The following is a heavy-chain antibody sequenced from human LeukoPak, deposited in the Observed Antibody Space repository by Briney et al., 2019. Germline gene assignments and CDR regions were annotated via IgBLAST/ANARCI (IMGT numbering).Heavy chain of an antibody. CDR3: AGSGYSYGFRGIYFDY. D-gene: IGHD5-18*01. J-gene: IGHJ4*02. CDR1: GGSISSYY. V-gene: IGHV4-59*01. CDR2: IYYSGST. Sequence: SETLSLTCTVSGGSISSYYWSWIRQPPGKGLEWIGYIYYSGSTNYNPSLKSRVTISVDTSKNQFSLKLSSVTAADTAVYYCAGSGYSYGFRGIYFDYWGQGTLVTVSS.